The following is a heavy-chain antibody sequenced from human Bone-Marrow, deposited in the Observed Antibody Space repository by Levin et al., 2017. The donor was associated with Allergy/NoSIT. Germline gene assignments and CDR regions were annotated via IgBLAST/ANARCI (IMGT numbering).Heavy chain of an antibody. Sequence: PGGSLRLSCAASGFTFSSYAMHWVRQAPGKGLEWVAVISYDGSNKYYADSVKGRFTISRDNSKNTLYLQMNSLRAEDTAVYYCARVSMRASYYGMDVWGQGTTVTVSS. CDR1: GFTFSSYA. J-gene: IGHJ6*02. CDR2: ISYDGSNK. D-gene: IGHD2/OR15-2a*01. CDR3: ARVSMRASYYGMDV. V-gene: IGHV3-30-3*01.